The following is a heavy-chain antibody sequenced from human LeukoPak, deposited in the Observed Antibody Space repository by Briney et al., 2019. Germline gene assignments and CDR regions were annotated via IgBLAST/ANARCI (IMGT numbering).Heavy chain of an antibody. V-gene: IGHV3-30*04. CDR3: ARSPTVWFGELLSYSYYYYYMDV. J-gene: IGHJ6*03. CDR1: GFTFSSYA. Sequence: GRSLRLSCAASGFTFSSYAMHWVRQAPGKGLEWVAVISYDGSNKYYADSVKGRFTISRDNSKNTLYLQMNSLRAEDTAVYYCARSPTVWFGELLSYSYYYYYMDVWGKGTTVTISS. CDR2: ISYDGSNK. D-gene: IGHD3-10*01.